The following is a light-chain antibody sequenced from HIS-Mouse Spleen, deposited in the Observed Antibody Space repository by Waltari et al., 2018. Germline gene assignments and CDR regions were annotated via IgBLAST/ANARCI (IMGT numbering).Light chain of an antibody. CDR1: SSDVGGYNY. J-gene: IGLJ3*02. CDR2: DVS. V-gene: IGLV2-11*01. CDR3: YSYAGSYTWV. Sequence: QSALTQPRSVSGSPGQSVTISCTGTSSDVGGYNYVSWYQQHPGKAPKLMIYDVSKRPSGVPDRFAGSKPGNTASLTISGLQAEDEADYYCYSYAGSYTWVFGGGTKLTVL.